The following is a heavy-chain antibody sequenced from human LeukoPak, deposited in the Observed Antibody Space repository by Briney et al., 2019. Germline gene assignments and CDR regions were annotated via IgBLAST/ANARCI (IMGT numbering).Heavy chain of an antibody. CDR1: GFTFSSYA. CDR2: ISYDGSNK. CDR3: ARDLVGYCSSTSCPDDAFDI. V-gene: IGHV3-30-3*01. D-gene: IGHD2-2*01. Sequence: GSLRLSCAASGFTFSSYAMHWVRQAPGKGLEWVAVISYDGSNKYYADSVKGRFTISRDNSKNTLYLQMNSLRAEDTAVYYCARDLVGYCSSTSCPDDAFDIWGQGTMVTVSS. J-gene: IGHJ3*02.